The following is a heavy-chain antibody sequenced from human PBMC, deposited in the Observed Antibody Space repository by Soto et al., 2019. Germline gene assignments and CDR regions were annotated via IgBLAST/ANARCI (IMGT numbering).Heavy chain of an antibody. V-gene: IGHV4-59*01. CDR2: KYYSGST. Sequence: PSETLSLTCTVSGGSISSYYWSWIRQPPGRRLEWIGYKYYSGSTNYNPSLKSRVTISVDTSKKQFSLNLSSVTAADTAVYYCARRVGATDYFDYWGQGILVTVSS. CDR1: GGSISSYY. D-gene: IGHD2-15*01. CDR3: ARRVGATDYFDY. J-gene: IGHJ4*02.